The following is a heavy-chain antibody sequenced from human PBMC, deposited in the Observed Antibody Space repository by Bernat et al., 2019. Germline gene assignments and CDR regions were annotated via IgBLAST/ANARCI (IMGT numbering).Heavy chain of an antibody. V-gene: IGHV3-33*01. Sequence: QVQLVESGGGVVQPGRSLRLSCAASGFTFSSYGMHWVRQAPGKGLEWVAVIWYDGSNKYYADSVKGRFTISRDNAKNTLYLQMNSLRAEDTGVYYCARDYCSSSSCFFYYYMDVWGKGTTVTVSS. D-gene: IGHD2-2*01. CDR3: ARDYCSSSSCFFYYYMDV. CDR2: IWYDGSNK. CDR1: GFTFSSYG. J-gene: IGHJ6*03.